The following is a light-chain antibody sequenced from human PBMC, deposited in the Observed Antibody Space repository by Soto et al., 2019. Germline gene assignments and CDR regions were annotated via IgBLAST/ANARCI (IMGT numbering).Light chain of an antibody. V-gene: IGLV1-44*01. Sequence: QSALTQPPSASGTPGQRVTISCSGSSSNIGSNTVNWYHHLPGTAPKILIYNNDQRPSGVPDRFSGSKSGTSASLAISGLQSEDEADYYCAAWDDSLNGPVFGGGTKLTVL. J-gene: IGLJ3*02. CDR1: SSNIGSNT. CDR2: NND. CDR3: AAWDDSLNGPV.